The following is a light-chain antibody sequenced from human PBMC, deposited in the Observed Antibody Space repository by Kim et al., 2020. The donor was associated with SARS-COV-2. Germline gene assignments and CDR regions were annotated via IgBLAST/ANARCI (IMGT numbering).Light chain of an antibody. CDR3: SSYTSSSTVV. CDR2: DVS. CDR1: SSDVGGYNY. Sequence: GQSITISCTGTSSDVGGYNYGSWYQQHPGKAPNLMIYDVSNRPSGVSNRFSGSKSGNTASLTISGLQAEDEADYYCSSYTSSSTVVFGGGTQLTVL. V-gene: IGLV2-14*03. J-gene: IGLJ2*01.